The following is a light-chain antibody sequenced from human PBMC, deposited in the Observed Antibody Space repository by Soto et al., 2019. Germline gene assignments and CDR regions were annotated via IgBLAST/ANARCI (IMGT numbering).Light chain of an antibody. Sequence: DIQMTQSPSSLSASVGDRVTITCQASQDISNYLHWYQQKPGKAPKFLIYDASNLETGVPSRFSGSGSGTDFTFTIGNLQPEDIATYYCQQFDNRSGTFGPGTKVDIK. J-gene: IGKJ3*01. CDR1: QDISNY. CDR2: DAS. V-gene: IGKV1-33*01. CDR3: QQFDNRSGT.